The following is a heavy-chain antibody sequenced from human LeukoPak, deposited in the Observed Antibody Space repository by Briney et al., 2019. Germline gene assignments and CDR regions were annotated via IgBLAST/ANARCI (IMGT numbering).Heavy chain of an antibody. CDR1: GFTFSNYW. D-gene: IGHD6-19*01. Sequence: GGSLRLSCAASGFTFSNYWMGWVRRAPGKGLEWVANIKEDGSGKNYVGSVKGRFTISRDNAKNTLYLQMNSLRGEDTAVYFCARVKGGGWEPFDNWGQGTLVTVSS. V-gene: IGHV3-7*02. CDR2: IKEDGSGK. J-gene: IGHJ4*02. CDR3: ARVKGGGWEPFDN.